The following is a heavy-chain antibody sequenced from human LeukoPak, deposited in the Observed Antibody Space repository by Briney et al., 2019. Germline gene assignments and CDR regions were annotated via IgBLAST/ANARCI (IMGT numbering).Heavy chain of an antibody. Sequence: GGSLRLSCATSGFPFNQYGMNWVRQAPGKGLEWVASINHNGNVNYYVDSVKGRFTISRDNAKNSLYLQMSNLRAEDTAVYFCARGGGLDVWGQGATVTVSS. CDR3: ARGGGLDV. V-gene: IGHV3-7*03. J-gene: IGHJ6*02. CDR2: INHNGNVN. CDR1: GFPFNQYG. D-gene: IGHD3-16*01.